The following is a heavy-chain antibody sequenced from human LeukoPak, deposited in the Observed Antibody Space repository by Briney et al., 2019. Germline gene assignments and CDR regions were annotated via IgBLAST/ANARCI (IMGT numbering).Heavy chain of an antibody. CDR3: AKIPGYMAGADTFDY. Sequence: GGTLRLSCVVSGFTFSSLGMNWVRQAPGKGLEWVSAISPGGDIKYYVDSVKGRFTVSRDNSKNTLYIQINSLMTEDTAVTYCAKIPGYMAGADTFDYWGQGTLVTVSS. V-gene: IGHV3-23*01. J-gene: IGHJ4*02. CDR1: GFTFSSLG. CDR2: ISPGGDIK. D-gene: IGHD6-13*01.